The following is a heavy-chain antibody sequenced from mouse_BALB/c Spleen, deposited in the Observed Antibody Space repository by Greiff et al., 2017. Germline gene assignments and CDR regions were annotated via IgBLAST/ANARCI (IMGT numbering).Heavy chain of an antibody. Sequence: EVKVVESGGGLVKPGGSLKLSCAASGFTFSDYYMYWVRQTPEKRLEWVATISDGGSYTYYPDSVKGRFTISRDNAKNNLYLQMSSLKSEDTAMYYCARGYGNMDYWGQGTSVTVSS. CDR3: ARGYGNMDY. CDR1: GFTFSDYY. CDR2: ISDGGSYT. V-gene: IGHV5-4*02. J-gene: IGHJ4*01. D-gene: IGHD2-10*02.